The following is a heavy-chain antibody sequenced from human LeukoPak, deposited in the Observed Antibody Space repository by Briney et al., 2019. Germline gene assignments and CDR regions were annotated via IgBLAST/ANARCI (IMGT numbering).Heavy chain of an antibody. CDR3: ARMVAPPNDAFDI. CDR2: IIPIFGTA. D-gene: IGHD2-8*01. Sequence: SVKVSCKASGGTLSSYAISWVRQAPGQGLEWMGGIIPIFGTANYAQKFQGRVTITTDESTSTAYMELSSLRSEDTAVYYCARMVAPPNDAFDIWGQGTMVTVSS. CDR1: GGTLSSYA. J-gene: IGHJ3*02. V-gene: IGHV1-69*05.